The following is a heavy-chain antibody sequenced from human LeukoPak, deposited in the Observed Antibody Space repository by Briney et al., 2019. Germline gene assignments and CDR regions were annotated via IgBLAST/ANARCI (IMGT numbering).Heavy chain of an antibody. V-gene: IGHV3-33*06. CDR2: IWYDGSNK. D-gene: IGHD6-13*01. CDR1: GFTFSSYG. Sequence: GRSLRLSCAASGFTFSSYGMHWVRQAPGKGLEWVAVIWYDGSNKYYADSVKGRFTISRDNSMNTLYLQMNSLRAEDTAVYYCAKEIAAAANWFDPWGQGTLVTVSS. CDR3: AKEIAAAANWFDP. J-gene: IGHJ5*02.